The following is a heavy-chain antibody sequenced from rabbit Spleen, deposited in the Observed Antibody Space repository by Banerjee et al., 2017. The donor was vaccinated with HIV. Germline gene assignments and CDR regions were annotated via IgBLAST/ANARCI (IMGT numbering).Heavy chain of an antibody. D-gene: IGHD8-1*01. CDR2: IDVGEGNT. J-gene: IGHJ6*01. CDR3: ARDAATSFSSYGMDL. Sequence: QVKETGGGLVQPGGSLTLSCKASGFDFRRYYLSWVRQAPGKGLEWIGIIDVGEGNTDYASWVNGRFTISSDNAQNTVDLQVSGLTAADTATYFCARDAATSFSSYGMDLWGPGTLVTVS. CDR1: GFDFRRYY. V-gene: IGHV1S7*01.